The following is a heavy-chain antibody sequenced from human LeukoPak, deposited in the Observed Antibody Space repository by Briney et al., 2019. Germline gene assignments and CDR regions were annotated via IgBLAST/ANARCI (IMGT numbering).Heavy chain of an antibody. CDR3: ARDRATRYFDY. V-gene: IGHV3-33*01. Sequence: GGSLRLSCAASGFTFSDYGMHWVSHAPGKGLEWVALIYYDGSNKYYADSVKGRFTISRDNSRNALYLQMNSLRVEDTAVYYCARDRATRYFDYWGQGTLVTVSS. CDR1: GFTFSDYG. CDR2: IYYDGSNK. J-gene: IGHJ4*02. D-gene: IGHD2-15*01.